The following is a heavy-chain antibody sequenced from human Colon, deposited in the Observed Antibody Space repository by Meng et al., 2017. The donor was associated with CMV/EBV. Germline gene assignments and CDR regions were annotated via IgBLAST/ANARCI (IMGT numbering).Heavy chain of an antibody. CDR3: ARVRLSDRDGYNDY. V-gene: IGHV3-30*02. J-gene: IGHJ4*02. CDR1: GFSFSNYG. Sequence: GGSLRLSCVGSGFSFSNYGLHWVRQASGKGPEWLTFIQNDASKEDYADSVKGRFTVSRDNSKNSLYLQMNSLRAEDTAVYYCARVRLSDRDGYNDYWGQGTLVTVSS. CDR2: IQNDASKE. D-gene: IGHD5-24*01.